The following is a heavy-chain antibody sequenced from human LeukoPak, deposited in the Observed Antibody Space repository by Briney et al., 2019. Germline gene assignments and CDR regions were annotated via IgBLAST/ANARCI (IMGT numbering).Heavy chain of an antibody. CDR3: AKGNYDFWSGPVY. J-gene: IGHJ4*02. CDR1: GFTFDDYA. CDR2: ISWNIGSI. D-gene: IGHD3-3*01. Sequence: GRSLRLSCAASGFTFDDYAMHWVRQAPGKGLEWVSGISWNIGSIGYADSVKGRFTISRDNAKNSLYLQMNSLRAEDTALYYCAKGNYDFWSGPVYWGQGTLVTVSS. V-gene: IGHV3-9*01.